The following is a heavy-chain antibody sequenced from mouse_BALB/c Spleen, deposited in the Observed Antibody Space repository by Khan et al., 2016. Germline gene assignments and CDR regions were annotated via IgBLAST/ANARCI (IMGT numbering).Heavy chain of an antibody. V-gene: IGHV1S135*01. J-gene: IGHJ3*01. CDR1: GYAFTNYN. D-gene: IGHD1-1*01. CDR2: VDPYNGDT. Sequence: VQLKQSGPELVKPGASVKVSCKASGYAFTNYNIYWVKQSHGRSLEWIGYVDPYNGDTGYNQKSKGKATLTVDKSSSTAYMHLNSLTSEDSAAYYFTRRGSHYFGSDLFVYWGQGTLVTVSA. CDR3: TRRGSHYFGSDLFVY.